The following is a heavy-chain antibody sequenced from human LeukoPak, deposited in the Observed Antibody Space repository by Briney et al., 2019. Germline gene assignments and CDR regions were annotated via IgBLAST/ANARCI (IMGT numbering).Heavy chain of an antibody. CDR1: GYTFTSYG. CDR2: ISAYNGNT. D-gene: IGHD4-17*01. J-gene: IGHJ3*02. CDR3: ARGQHAYGDYGDAFDI. V-gene: IGHV1-18*01. Sequence: GASVKVSCKASGYTFTSYGISWVRQAPGQGLEWMGWISAYNGNTNYAQKLQGRVTMTTDTSTSTAYMALRSLRSDDTDVYYCARGQHAYGDYGDAFDIWGQGTMVTVSS.